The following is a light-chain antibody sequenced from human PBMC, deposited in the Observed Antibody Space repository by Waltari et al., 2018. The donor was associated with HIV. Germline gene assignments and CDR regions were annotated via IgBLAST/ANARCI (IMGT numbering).Light chain of an antibody. CDR3: MQATQFPLT. CDR1: QSLVHTDGNTY. CDR2: KAS. Sequence: EIVMMQSPPSSPVIVGQPASISCRSSQSLVHTDGNTYLSWLQQRPGQPPRLLIYKASTRFSWVPDRFSGSGTGRDFTLKITRVEVEDVATYYCMQATQFPLTFGQGTRLEIK. V-gene: IGKV2-24*01. J-gene: IGKJ5*01.